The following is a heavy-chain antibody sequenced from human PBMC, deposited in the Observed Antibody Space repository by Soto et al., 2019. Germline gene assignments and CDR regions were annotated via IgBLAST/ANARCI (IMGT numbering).Heavy chain of an antibody. V-gene: IGHV1-69*13. Sequence: GASVKVSCKASGGTFSSYAISWVRQAPGQGLEWMGGIIPIFGTANYAQKFQGRVTITADESTSTAYMELSSLRSEDTAVYYCARMIRYSSSPNRINYFDYWGQGTLVTVSS. CDR3: ARMIRYSSSPNRINYFDY. D-gene: IGHD6-6*01. J-gene: IGHJ4*02. CDR2: IIPIFGTA. CDR1: GGTFSSYA.